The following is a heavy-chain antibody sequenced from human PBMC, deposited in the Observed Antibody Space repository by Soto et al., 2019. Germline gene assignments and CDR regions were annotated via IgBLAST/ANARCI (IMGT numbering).Heavy chain of an antibody. J-gene: IGHJ4*02. CDR1: GGSFSGYY. CDR3: ARGPLMTYYYNSGRRDSGYFDF. V-gene: IGHV4-34*01. Sequence: QVQFHQWGAGLLKPSETLTLPCAVSGGSFSGYYWNWIRQPPAKGLEWLGEISRSGSATYTPSLKGRVTMSVDTSKNQIALTVTSVTAADTAVYYCARGPLMTYYYNSGRRDSGYFDFWGQGTLVTVSS. D-gene: IGHD3-10*01. CDR2: ISRSGSA.